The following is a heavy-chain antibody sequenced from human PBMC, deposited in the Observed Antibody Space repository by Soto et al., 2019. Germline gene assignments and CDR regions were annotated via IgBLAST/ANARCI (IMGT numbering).Heavy chain of an antibody. CDR2: ISSSSSYI. Sequence: EVQLVESGGGLVKPGGSLRLSCAASGFTFSSYSMNWVRQAPGKGLEWVSSISSSSSYIYYADSVKGRFTISRDNAKNSLYLQRNSLRAEDTAVYYCARDNVGPATIYYYYYMDVWGKGTTVTVSS. CDR3: ARDNVGPATIYYYYYMDV. J-gene: IGHJ6*03. D-gene: IGHD2-2*01. V-gene: IGHV3-21*01. CDR1: GFTFSSYS.